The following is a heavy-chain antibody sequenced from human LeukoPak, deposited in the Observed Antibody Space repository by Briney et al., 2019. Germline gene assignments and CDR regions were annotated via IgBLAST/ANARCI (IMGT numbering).Heavy chain of an antibody. J-gene: IGHJ4*02. CDR2: ISGSGGST. Sequence: GGSLRLSCAASGFTFSSYAMSWVRQAPGKGLEWVSAISGSGGSTYYADSVKGRFSVSRDNSKNTLSLQMNSLRPEDSAVYYCARGFQWLRFDPMFDYWGQGTLVTVSS. V-gene: IGHV3-23*01. CDR3: ARGFQWLRFDPMFDY. CDR1: GFTFSSYA. D-gene: IGHD5-12*01.